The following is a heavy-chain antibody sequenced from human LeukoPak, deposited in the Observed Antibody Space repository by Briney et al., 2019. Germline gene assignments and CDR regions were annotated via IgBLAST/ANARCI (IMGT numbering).Heavy chain of an antibody. CDR2: IYTSGNT. CDR1: GGTISSYY. V-gene: IGHV4-4*07. CDR3: ARSPYCTNGVCYLKYYFDY. Sequence: PSETLSLTCTASGGTISSYYWSWIRQPAGKGLEWIGRIYTSGNTDYNPSLKSRVTMSVDTSKNQFPLKLDSVTAADTAVYYCARSPYCTNGVCYLKYYFDYWGQGTLVTVSS. D-gene: IGHD2-8*01. J-gene: IGHJ4*02.